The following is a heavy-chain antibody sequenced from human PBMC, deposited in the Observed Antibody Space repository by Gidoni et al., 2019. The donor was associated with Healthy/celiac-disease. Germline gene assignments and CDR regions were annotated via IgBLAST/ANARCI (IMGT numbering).Heavy chain of an antibody. J-gene: IGHJ4*02. CDR3: ARAAGSGYCGGDCYFDY. D-gene: IGHD2-21*02. Sequence: EVQLVESGGGLVQPGGSLRLSCAASGFTLSSDSMNWVRQAPGKGLEWVSYISSSSSTIYYAVSVKGRFTISRDNAKNSLYLQMNSLRAEDTAVYYCARAAGSGYCGGDCYFDYWGQGTLVTVSS. V-gene: IGHV3-48*01. CDR1: GFTLSSDS. CDR2: ISSSSSTI.